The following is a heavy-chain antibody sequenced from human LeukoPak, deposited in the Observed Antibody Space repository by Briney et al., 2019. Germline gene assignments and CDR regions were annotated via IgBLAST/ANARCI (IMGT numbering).Heavy chain of an antibody. CDR2: IHTSAST. Sequence: SEALSLTCSVSGASIRSYSWSWLRQPAGKGLEWIGRIHTSASTEYNPSLKSRVTMSVDTSKNQFSLKLNSVTAADTAVYFCARDDNSEYSDDAFDIWGQGTLVTVSS. CDR1: GASIRSYS. V-gene: IGHV4-4*07. D-gene: IGHD1-26*01. J-gene: IGHJ3*02. CDR3: ARDDNSEYSDDAFDI.